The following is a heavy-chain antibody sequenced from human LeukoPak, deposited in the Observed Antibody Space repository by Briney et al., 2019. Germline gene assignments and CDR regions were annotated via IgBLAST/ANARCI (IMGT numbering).Heavy chain of an antibody. V-gene: IGHV4-59*12. CDR1: GGSISSYY. J-gene: IGHJ3*02. CDR3: ASSQGSYCSSTSCYLDAFDI. D-gene: IGHD2-2*01. CDR2: IDDTGST. Sequence: SETLSLTCTLSGGSISSYYWSWIRQPPEKGLEWIGYIDDTGSTNYNPSLKSRVTISVDTSKNQFSLKLSSVTAADTAVYYCASSQGSYCSSTSCYLDAFDIWGQGTMVTVSS.